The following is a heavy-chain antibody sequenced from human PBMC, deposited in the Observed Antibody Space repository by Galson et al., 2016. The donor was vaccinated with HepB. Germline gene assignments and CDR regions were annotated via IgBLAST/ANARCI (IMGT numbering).Heavy chain of an antibody. CDR3: VKGGGSYDSSGYYGFDY. D-gene: IGHD3-22*01. CDR2: IGGNGSPT. J-gene: IGHJ4*02. V-gene: IGHV3-64D*06. Sequence: LRLSCAASGFTFYNYAMDWVRQAPGGGLEWVAAIGGNGSPTYYADSVKGRFTISRDNSKNTLYLQRSSLSAEDTAVYYCVKGGGSYDSSGYYGFDYWGQGTLVTVSS. CDR1: GFTFYNYA.